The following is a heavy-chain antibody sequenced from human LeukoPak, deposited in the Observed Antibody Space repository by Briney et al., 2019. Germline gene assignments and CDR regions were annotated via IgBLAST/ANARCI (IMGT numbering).Heavy chain of an antibody. CDR3: AREPRTYLGWFDP. D-gene: IGHD1-14*01. CDR2: INHRGST. Sequence: SETLSLTCAVYGGSFSDYYWSWIRQSPGKGLEWIGEINHRGSTNYNPSLMSRVTISVDTSKNQFSLKLSSVTAADTAVYYCAREPRTYLGWFDPWGQGTLVTVSS. CDR1: GGSFSDYY. J-gene: IGHJ5*02. V-gene: IGHV4-34*01.